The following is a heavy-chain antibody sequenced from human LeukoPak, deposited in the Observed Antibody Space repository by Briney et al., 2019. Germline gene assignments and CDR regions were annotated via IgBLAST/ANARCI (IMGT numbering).Heavy chain of an antibody. D-gene: IGHD6-19*01. CDR3: ARVASAWADEY. Sequence: GGCLRLSCAASGFTFGYYGMNWVRQAPGKGLEWISYISSGSGTIYYADSVKGRFSISRDDAKSSLYLQVNSLRVEDTAVYYCARVASAWADEYWGQGALVTVSS. J-gene: IGHJ4*02. CDR1: GFTFGYYG. V-gene: IGHV3-48*01. CDR2: ISSGSGTI.